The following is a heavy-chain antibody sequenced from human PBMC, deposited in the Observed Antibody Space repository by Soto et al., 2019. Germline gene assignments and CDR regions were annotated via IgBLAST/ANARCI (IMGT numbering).Heavy chain of an antibody. CDR1: GYTFTDYY. CDR2: INPNSGGT. CDR3: ARRKGDYYASSGYHYYFDY. J-gene: IGHJ4*02. V-gene: IGHV1-2*02. D-gene: IGHD3-22*01. Sequence: ASVKVSCKASGYTFTDYYVHWVRQAPGQGLEWMGWINPNSGGTKSAQKFQGRVTMTRDTSISTAYMELSRLRSDDTAVYYCARRKGDYYASSGYHYYFDYWGQGTLVTVSS.